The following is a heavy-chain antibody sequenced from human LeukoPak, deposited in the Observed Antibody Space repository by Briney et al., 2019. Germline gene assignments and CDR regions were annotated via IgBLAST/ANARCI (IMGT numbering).Heavy chain of an antibody. V-gene: IGHV3-74*01. CDR1: GFTFSSYW. D-gene: IGHD3/OR15-3a*01. Sequence: PGGSLRLSCAASGFTFSSYWMHWVREAPGKGLVWVSRINSDGSNTGYADSVKGRFTISRDNAKNTLYLQMNSLRAEDTAVYYCARAPSRTRAFDIWGRGTMVTVSS. CDR2: INSDGSNT. CDR3: ARAPSRTRAFDI. J-gene: IGHJ3*02.